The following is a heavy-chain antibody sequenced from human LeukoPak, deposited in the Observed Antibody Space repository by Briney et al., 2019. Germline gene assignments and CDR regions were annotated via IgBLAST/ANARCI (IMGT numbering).Heavy chain of an antibody. Sequence: SETLSLTCAVYGGSFSGYYWSWIRQPPGKGLEWIGEINHSGSTNYNPSLKSRVTISVDTSKNQFSLKLSSVTAADTAVYYCARGLRGGDTMIVVVIATLFDYRGQGTLVTVSS. J-gene: IGHJ4*02. CDR1: GGSFSGYY. D-gene: IGHD3-22*01. V-gene: IGHV4-34*01. CDR2: INHSGST. CDR3: ARGLRGGDTMIVVVIATLFDY.